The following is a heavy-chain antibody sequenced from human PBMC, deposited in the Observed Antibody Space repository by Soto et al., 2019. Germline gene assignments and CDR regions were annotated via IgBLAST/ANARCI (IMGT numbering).Heavy chain of an antibody. V-gene: IGHV4-34*01. CDR1: GGSFSGYY. J-gene: IGHJ4*02. D-gene: IGHD6-6*01. Sequence: PSETLSLTCAVYGGSFSGYYWSWIRQPPGKGLEWIGEINHSGSTNYNPSLKSRVTISVDTSKNQFSLKLSSVTAADTAVYYCARGLSSSSSGRDFDYWGQGTLVTVSS. CDR2: INHSGST. CDR3: ARGLSSSSSGRDFDY.